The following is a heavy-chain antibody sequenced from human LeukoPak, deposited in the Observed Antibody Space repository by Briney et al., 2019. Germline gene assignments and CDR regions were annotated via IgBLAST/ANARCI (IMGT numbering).Heavy chain of an antibody. CDR3: ARLGAYSGSGDY. D-gene: IGHD5-12*01. V-gene: IGHV4-39*01. Sequence: TSETLSLTCTVSGGSISGSSYYWGWIRQPSGKGLEWIGNIYYSGNTYYNPSLRSRVTISVDTSKNQFSLKLSSVTAADTAVYYCARLGAYSGSGDYWGQGTLVTVSS. J-gene: IGHJ4*02. CDR1: GGSISGSSYY. CDR2: IYYSGNT.